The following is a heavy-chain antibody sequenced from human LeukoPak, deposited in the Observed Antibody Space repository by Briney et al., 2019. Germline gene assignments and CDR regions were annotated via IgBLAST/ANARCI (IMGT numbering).Heavy chain of an antibody. V-gene: IGHV1-69*05. CDR2: IIPIFGTA. Sequence: SVKVSCKASGGTFSSYAISWVRQAPGQGLEWMGGIIPIFGTANYAQKFQGRVTITTDESTSTAYMELSSLRSGDTAVYYCASGSEYYDSSGYYYFDYWGQGTLVTVSS. CDR3: ASGSEYYDSSGYYYFDY. D-gene: IGHD3-22*01. CDR1: GGTFSSYA. J-gene: IGHJ4*02.